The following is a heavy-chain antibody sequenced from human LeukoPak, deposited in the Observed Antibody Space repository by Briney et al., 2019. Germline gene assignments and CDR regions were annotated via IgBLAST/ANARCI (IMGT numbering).Heavy chain of an antibody. CDR1: GGTFSSYA. V-gene: IGHV1-69*04. J-gene: IGHJ4*02. Sequence: ASVKVSCKASGGTFSSYAISWVRQAPGQGLEWMGRIIPIFGIANYAQKFQGRVTITADKSTSTAYMELSSLRSEDTAVYYCARVAEYDSSDYRFDYWGQGTLVTVSS. CDR3: ARVAEYDSSDYRFDY. D-gene: IGHD3-22*01. CDR2: IIPIFGIA.